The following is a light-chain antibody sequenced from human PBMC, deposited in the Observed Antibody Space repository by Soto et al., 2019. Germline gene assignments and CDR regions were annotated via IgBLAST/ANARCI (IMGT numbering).Light chain of an antibody. Sequence: QSVLTQPASVSGSPGQSITISCTGTSSDVGGYNYVSWYQHHPGKAPKLMIYEVSNRPSGVSNRFSGSKSGNTASLTISGLQAEDEADYSCSSYTSSSTFYVFGTGTKVTVL. V-gene: IGLV2-14*01. CDR1: SSDVGGYNY. J-gene: IGLJ1*01. CDR3: SSYTSSSTFYV. CDR2: EVS.